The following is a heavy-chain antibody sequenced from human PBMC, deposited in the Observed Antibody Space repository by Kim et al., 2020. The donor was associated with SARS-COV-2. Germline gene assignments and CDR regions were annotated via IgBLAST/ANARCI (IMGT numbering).Heavy chain of an antibody. Sequence: GGSLRLSCAASGFTVSSNYMSWVRQAPGKGLEWVSVIYSGGSTYYADSVKGRFTISRDNSKNTLYLQMNSLRAEDTAVYYCASELWFGELLYPTDGMDVWGQGTTVTVSS. J-gene: IGHJ6*02. CDR2: IYSGGST. D-gene: IGHD3-10*01. CDR1: GFTVSSNY. V-gene: IGHV3-53*01. CDR3: ASELWFGELLYPTDGMDV.